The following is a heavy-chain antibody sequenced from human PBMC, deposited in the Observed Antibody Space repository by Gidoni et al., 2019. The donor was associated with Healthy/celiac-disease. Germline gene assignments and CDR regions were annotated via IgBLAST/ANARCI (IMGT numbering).Heavy chain of an antibody. CDR2: IYYSGST. CDR1: GGSISSSSYY. J-gene: IGHJ4*02. Sequence: QLQVQESGPGLVKPSETLSLTCTVSGGSISSSSYYWGWIRQPPGKGLEWIGSIYYSGSTYYNPSLKSRVTISVDTSKNQFSLKLSSVTAADTAVYYCARGTWFGHFDYWGQGTLVTVSS. CDR3: ARGTWFGHFDY. V-gene: IGHV4-39*01. D-gene: IGHD3-10*01.